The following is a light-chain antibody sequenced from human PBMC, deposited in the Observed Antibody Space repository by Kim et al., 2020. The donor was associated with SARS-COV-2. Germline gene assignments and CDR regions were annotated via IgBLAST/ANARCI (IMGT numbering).Light chain of an antibody. CDR1: QSISSNY. CDR2: GAS. V-gene: IGKV3-20*01. J-gene: IGKJ2*01. Sequence: SSPGERATLACRDSQSISSNYLAWYQQKPGQAPTLLIYGASSRATGIPDRFRGSGSGTDFTLIITRLEPEDFAVYYCQQYGGSLQTFGQGTKLEI. CDR3: QQYGGSLQT.